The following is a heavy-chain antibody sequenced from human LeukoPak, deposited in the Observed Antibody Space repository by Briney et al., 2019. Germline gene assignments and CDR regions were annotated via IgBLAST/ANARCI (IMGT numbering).Heavy chain of an antibody. CDR3: AKDLGYYGLDV. J-gene: IGHJ6*02. Sequence: PGGSLRLSCAASGFTFRTYTMSWVRQAPGKGLEGVSDITASGPRTYYADSVKGRFTISRDNSKNTLYLQMNSLRVEDTAVYYCAKDLGYYGLDVWGQGTTVTVSS. CDR2: ITASGPRT. V-gene: IGHV3-23*01. CDR1: GFTFRTYT.